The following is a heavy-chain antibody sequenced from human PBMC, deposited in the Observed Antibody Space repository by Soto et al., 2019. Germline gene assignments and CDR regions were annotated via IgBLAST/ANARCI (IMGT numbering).Heavy chain of an antibody. CDR3: ARAMYSSSSLFDH. J-gene: IGHJ4*02. CDR1: GGSISSSSYY. Sequence: SETLSLTCTVSGGSISSSSYYWGWIRQPPGKGLEWIGSIYYSGSTYYNPSLKSRVTISVDTSKNQFSLKLSSATAADTAVYYCARAMYSSSSLFDHWGQGTLVTVSS. CDR2: IYYSGST. D-gene: IGHD6-6*01. V-gene: IGHV4-39*01.